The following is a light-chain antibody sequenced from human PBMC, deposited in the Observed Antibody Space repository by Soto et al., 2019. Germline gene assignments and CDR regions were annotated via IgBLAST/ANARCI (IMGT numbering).Light chain of an antibody. V-gene: IGKV3-20*01. CDR1: QSVSNNY. J-gene: IGKJ1*01. Sequence: IGLMQSPATPSPSTGEMATLSRRASQSVSNNYLAWYQQKPGQAPRLLIYGASNRATGIPDRFSGSGSGTDFTLTISRLEPEDFAVYYCQQYGSSGTFGQGTKVDIK. CDR2: GAS. CDR3: QQYGSSGT.